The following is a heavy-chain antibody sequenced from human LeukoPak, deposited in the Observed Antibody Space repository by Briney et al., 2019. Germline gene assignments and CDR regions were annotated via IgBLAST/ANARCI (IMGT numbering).Heavy chain of an antibody. Sequence: TSETLSLTCAVYDGSFSGYYWSWIRQPPGKGLEWIGEINHSGSTNYNPSLKSRVTMSVDTSKNQFSLKLSSVTAADTAVYYCARMRYGSGSYTYFDYWGQGTLVTVSS. CDR1: DGSFSGYY. CDR2: INHSGST. J-gene: IGHJ4*02. D-gene: IGHD3-10*01. V-gene: IGHV4-34*01. CDR3: ARMRYGSGSYTYFDY.